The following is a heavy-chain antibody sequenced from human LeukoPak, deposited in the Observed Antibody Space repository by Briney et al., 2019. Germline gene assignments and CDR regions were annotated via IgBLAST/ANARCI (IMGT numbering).Heavy chain of an antibody. CDR3: ASRGISSGWYSFDY. Sequence: SETPSLTCTVSGGSISSGSYYWSWIRQPAGKGLEWIGRIYTSGSTNYNPSLKSRVTISVDTSKNQFSLKLYSVTAADTAVYYCASRGISSGWYSFDYWGQGILVTVSS. V-gene: IGHV4-61*02. D-gene: IGHD6-19*01. CDR1: GGSISSGSYY. J-gene: IGHJ4*02. CDR2: IYTSGST.